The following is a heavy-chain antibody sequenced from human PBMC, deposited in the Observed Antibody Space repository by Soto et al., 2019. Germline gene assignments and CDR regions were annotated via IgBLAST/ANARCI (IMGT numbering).Heavy chain of an antibody. J-gene: IGHJ4*02. CDR3: AHKGAGYIGFKY. CDR2: IYWDDDK. D-gene: IGHD5-12*01. Sequence: QITLKKSGPTLVKPTQTLTLACAFSGFSLSTSGVGVGWIRQPPGKALEWLALIYWDDDKRYSPSLKSRLTISKDTSKNQVLLTMTNMDPVDTATYYCAHKGAGYIGFKYWGQGTLVTVSS. CDR1: GFSLSTSGVG. V-gene: IGHV2-5*02.